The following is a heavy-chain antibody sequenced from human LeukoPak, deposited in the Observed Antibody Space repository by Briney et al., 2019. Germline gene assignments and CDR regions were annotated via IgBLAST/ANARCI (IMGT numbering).Heavy chain of an antibody. CDR2: IIPILGIA. J-gene: IGHJ4*02. D-gene: IGHD6-13*01. V-gene: IGHV1-69*04. CDR1: GGTFSSYA. Sequence: SVKVSCKASGGTFSSYAISWVRQAPGQGLEWMGRIIPILGIANYAQKFQGRVTITADKSTSTAYMELSSLRSEDTAVYYCARDRSSSWYRYFDYWGQGTLVTVSS. CDR3: ARDRSSSWYRYFDY.